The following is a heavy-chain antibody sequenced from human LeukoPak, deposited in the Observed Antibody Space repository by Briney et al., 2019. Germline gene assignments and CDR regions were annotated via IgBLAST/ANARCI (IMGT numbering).Heavy chain of an antibody. CDR1: GFNFRIYA. J-gene: IGHJ3*02. Sequence: GGSLRLSCAASGFNFRIYAMHWVRQAPGKGLEWVAVISDDGNNKYYADSVKGRFAISRDNSRNTFYLQMDSLRAEDTAVYYCARDQDGYDILTGGAFDIWGQGTMVTVSS. CDR3: ARDQDGYDILTGGAFDI. D-gene: IGHD3-9*01. V-gene: IGHV3-30*09. CDR2: ISDDGNNK.